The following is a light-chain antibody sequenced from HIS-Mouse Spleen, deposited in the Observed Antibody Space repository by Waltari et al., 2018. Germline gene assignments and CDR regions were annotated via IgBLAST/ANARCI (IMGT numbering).Light chain of an antibody. CDR1: SSNIGAGYA. CDR3: QSYDSSLSGYVV. CDR2: GNS. J-gene: IGLJ2*01. Sequence: QSVLTQPPSVSGAPGQRVTISCTGSSSNIGAGYAVHWYQQLPGTAPKLPLYGNSNRPSGVPDRFSGSKSGTSASLAITGLQAEDEADYYCQSYDSSLSGYVVFGGGTKLTVL. V-gene: IGLV1-40*01.